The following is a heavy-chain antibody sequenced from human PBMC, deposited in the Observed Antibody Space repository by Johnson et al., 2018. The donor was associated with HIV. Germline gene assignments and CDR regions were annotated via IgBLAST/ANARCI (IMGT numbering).Heavy chain of an antibody. CDR2: INWNGGST. J-gene: IGHJ3*02. CDR1: GFTFDDFG. V-gene: IGHV3-20*04. D-gene: IGHD3-10*01. CDR3: ASTGSGSDDAFDI. Sequence: VESGGGVQRPGGSLRLSCAASGFTFDDFGMGWVRQAPGKGLEWVSGINWNGGSTSYADSVKGRFTISRDNSKNTLYLQMNSLRAEDTAVYYCASTGSGSDDAFDIWGQGTMVTVSS.